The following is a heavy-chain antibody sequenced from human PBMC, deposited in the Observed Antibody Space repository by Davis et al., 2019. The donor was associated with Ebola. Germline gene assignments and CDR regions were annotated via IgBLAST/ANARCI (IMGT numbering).Heavy chain of an antibody. Sequence: PSETLSLTCTVSGGSISSHYWSWIRQPPGKGLEWIGYIYYSGSTNYNPSLKSRVTISVDTSKNQFSLKLSSVTAADTAVYYCARERAAAVYYFDYWGQGTLVTVSS. CDR3: ARERAAAVYYFDY. CDR1: GGSISSHY. D-gene: IGHD6-13*01. CDR2: IYYSGST. V-gene: IGHV4-59*11. J-gene: IGHJ4*02.